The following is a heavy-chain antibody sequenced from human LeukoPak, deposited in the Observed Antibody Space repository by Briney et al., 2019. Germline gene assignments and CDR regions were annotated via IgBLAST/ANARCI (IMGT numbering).Heavy chain of an antibody. CDR2: INSDGSST. V-gene: IGHV3-74*01. CDR1: GFTFSSYW. CDR3: ARTDSYYDYVWGSYRFNDAFDI. D-gene: IGHD3-16*02. Sequence: GGSLRLSCAASGFTFSSYWMHWVRQAPGKGLVWVSRINSDGSSTSYADSVKGRFTIFRDNAKNTLYLQMNSLRAEDTAVYYCARTDSYYDYVWGSYRFNDAFDIWGQGTMVTVSS. J-gene: IGHJ3*02.